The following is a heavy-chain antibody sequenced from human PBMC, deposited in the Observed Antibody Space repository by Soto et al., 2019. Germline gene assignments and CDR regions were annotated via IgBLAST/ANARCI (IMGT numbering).Heavy chain of an antibody. V-gene: IGHV1-69*13. Sequence: SVKVSCKASGGTFSSYAISWVRQAPGQGLEWMGGIIPIFGTANYAQKFQGRVTITADESTSTAYMELSSLRSEDTAVYYCARNTYHPKYFSSTSCYTGCFDPWGQGTLVTVSS. CDR3: ARNTYHPKYFSSTSCYTGCFDP. D-gene: IGHD2-2*02. J-gene: IGHJ5*02. CDR2: IIPIFGTA. CDR1: GGTFSSYA.